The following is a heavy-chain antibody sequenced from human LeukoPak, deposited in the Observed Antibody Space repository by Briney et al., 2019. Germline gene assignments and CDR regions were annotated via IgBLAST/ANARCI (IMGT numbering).Heavy chain of an antibody. CDR2: SSGSNT. V-gene: IGHV3-23*01. D-gene: IGHD5-24*01. J-gene: IGHJ4*02. Sequence: GSLRLSCVASGVTLTSDAISSGRQAPGKGLGWVSASSGSNTLYTDSVRDRFTISRDDSKNILYLQMNRLRAEDTAVYYWAKRLSRDTGPGDSWGKGNLVTVSP. CDR3: AKRLSRDTGPGDS. CDR1: GVTLTSDA.